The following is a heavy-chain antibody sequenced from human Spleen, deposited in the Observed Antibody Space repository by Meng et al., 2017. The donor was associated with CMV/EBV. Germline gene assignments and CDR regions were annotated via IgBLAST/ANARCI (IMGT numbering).Heavy chain of an antibody. CDR1: GFTFSTYG. CDR3: AKDKGTSGYWAFDI. D-gene: IGHD3-22*01. CDR2: IRYDGTDK. Sequence: GESLKISCAASGFTFSTYGMHWVRQAPGKGLEWVAFIRYDGTDKYYADSVKGRFTISRENSKSTLYLQMNSLRVEDTAVYYCAKDKGTSGYWAFDIWGQGTMVTVSS. J-gene: IGHJ3*02. V-gene: IGHV3-30*02.